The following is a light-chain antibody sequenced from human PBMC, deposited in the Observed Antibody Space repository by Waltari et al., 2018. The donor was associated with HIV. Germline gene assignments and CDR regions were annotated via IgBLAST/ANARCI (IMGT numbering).Light chain of an antibody. Sequence: QSALPQPASVSGSPGQSITISCTGPSRDFGNYNYVPWYQQHPGKVPKLMIYDVSKRPSGVSNRLSGSKSGNTASLTISGLQAEDEADYYCCSYAGTNTYVFGSGTKVTVL. CDR1: SRDFGNYNY. CDR3: CSYAGTNTYV. J-gene: IGLJ1*01. CDR2: DVS. V-gene: IGLV2-23*02.